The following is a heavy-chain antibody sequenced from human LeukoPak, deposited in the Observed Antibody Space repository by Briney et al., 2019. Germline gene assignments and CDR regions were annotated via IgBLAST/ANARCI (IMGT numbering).Heavy chain of an antibody. CDR1: GGSFSSYY. D-gene: IGHD4-17*01. Sequence: PSETLSLTCAVYGGSFSSYYWSWIRQPPGKGLEWIGEINHSGSTNYNPSLKSRVTISVDTSKNQFSLKLSSVTAADTTVYYCARVNYGVPDYWGQGTLVTVSS. V-gene: IGHV4-34*01. CDR3: ARVNYGVPDY. CDR2: INHSGST. J-gene: IGHJ4*02.